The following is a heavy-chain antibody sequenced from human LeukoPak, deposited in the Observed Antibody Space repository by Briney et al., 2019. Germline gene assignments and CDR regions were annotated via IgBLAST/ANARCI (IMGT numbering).Heavy chain of an antibody. CDR3: ATFKKSAFYMDV. V-gene: IGHV1-8*01. CDR2: MNPNSGDP. J-gene: IGHJ6*03. D-gene: IGHD3-16*01. Sequence: ASVKVSCKASGYTFTSYDINWVRQATGQGLESMGWMNPNSGDPGYAQKFQGRVTMTRNTSISTAYMELSSLRSEDTAVYYCATFKKSAFYMDVWGKGTTVTVSS. CDR1: GYTFTSYD.